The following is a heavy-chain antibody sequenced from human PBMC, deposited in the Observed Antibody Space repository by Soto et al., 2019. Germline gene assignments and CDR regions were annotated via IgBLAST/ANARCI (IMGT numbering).Heavy chain of an antibody. J-gene: IGHJ4*02. CDR1: GYTFTSYG. CDR3: ASGGVYDFWSGYRLPDY. CDR2: ISAYNGNT. V-gene: IGHV1-18*04. D-gene: IGHD3-3*01. Sequence: GASVKVSCKASGYTFTSYGISWVRQAPGQGLEWMGWISAYNGNTNYAQKLQGRVTMTTDTSTSTAYMELRSLRSDDTAVYYCASGGVYDFWSGYRLPDYWGQGTLVTVSS.